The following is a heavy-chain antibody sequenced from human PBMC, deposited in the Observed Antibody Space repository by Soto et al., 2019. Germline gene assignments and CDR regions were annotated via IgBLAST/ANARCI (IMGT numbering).Heavy chain of an antibody. J-gene: IGHJ4*02. CDR2: LSHDGGDP. V-gene: IGHV3-23*01. CDR1: EFSFINYA. Sequence: GSLILSCVASEFSFINYAMTLVGQAPGKGLQWVAALSHDGGDPVYGDSVRGRFTVSRDNSKNTLYLHMTSLRAEDTAVYFCAKQRTTWTDSAIDFWGRGVQVTVSS. CDR3: AKQRTTWTDSAIDF. D-gene: IGHD1-1*01.